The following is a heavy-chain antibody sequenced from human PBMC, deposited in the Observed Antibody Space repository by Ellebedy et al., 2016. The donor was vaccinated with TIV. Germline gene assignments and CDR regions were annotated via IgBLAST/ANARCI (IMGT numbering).Heavy chain of an antibody. Sequence: AASVKVSCKASGYTFTGCYIQWVRQAPGQGLEWMGWINPNSGGTNYAQKFQGRVTMTRDTSISTAYLDLSRLTSDDTAVYYCARDLRWTDSFDMWGQGTMVTVSS. D-gene: IGHD4-23*01. V-gene: IGHV1-2*02. CDR3: ARDLRWTDSFDM. CDR2: INPNSGGT. CDR1: GYTFTGCY. J-gene: IGHJ3*02.